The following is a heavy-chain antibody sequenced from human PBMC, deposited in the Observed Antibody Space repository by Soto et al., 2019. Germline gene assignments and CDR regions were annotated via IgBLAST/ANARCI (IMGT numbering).Heavy chain of an antibody. CDR2: IWYDGSNK. J-gene: IGHJ6*02. V-gene: IGHV3-33*01. D-gene: IGHD5-18*01. CDR3: ASSADTAMGELLYGMDV. Sequence: PGGSLILSCAPSGFTFSSYGMHWVRQAPGKGLEWVAVIWYDGSNKHYADSVKGRFTISKDNSKNTLYLQMNSLRAEDTAVYYCASSADTAMGELLYGMDVWGQGTTVTVSS. CDR1: GFTFSSYG.